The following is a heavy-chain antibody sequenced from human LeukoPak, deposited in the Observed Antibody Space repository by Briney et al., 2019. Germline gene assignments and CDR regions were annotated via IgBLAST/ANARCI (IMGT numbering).Heavy chain of an antibody. Sequence: GGSLRLSCAASGSTLSNYGMNWVRQAPGTGLEWVSYISSTSSAKNYADPVKGRFTISRDNAKKLLYLQMNSLRVEDTAVYYCARGGAARPDYWGQGTLVTVSS. V-gene: IGHV3-48*01. J-gene: IGHJ4*02. D-gene: IGHD6-6*01. CDR3: ARGGAARPDY. CDR1: GSTLSNYG. CDR2: ISSTSSAK.